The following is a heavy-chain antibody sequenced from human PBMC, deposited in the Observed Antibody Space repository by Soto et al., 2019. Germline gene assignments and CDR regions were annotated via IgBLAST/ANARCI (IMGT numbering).Heavy chain of an antibody. CDR1: GGSISSYY. CDR2: IYYSGST. CDR3: ARRSMIVPAAFDI. V-gene: IGHV4-59*01. D-gene: IGHD3-22*01. J-gene: IGHJ3*02. Sequence: SETLSLTCTVSGGSISSYYWSWIRQPPGKGLEWIGYIYYSGSTNYNPSLKSRVTISVDTSKNQFSLKLSSVTAADTAVYYCARRSMIVPAAFDIWGQGTMVTVSS.